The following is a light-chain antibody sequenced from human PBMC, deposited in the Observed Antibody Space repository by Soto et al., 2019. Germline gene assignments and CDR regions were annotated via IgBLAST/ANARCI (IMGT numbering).Light chain of an antibody. CDR2: AAS. J-gene: IGKJ4*01. Sequence: GDRVPLTCRTSQDISSYLAWYQQKPGKAPQLLISAASTLQSGVPSRFSGSGSGTEFTLTNSSLQPEDFATYYCQQLKSYPLSFGGGTKVEI. CDR3: QQLKSYPLS. CDR1: QDISSY. V-gene: IGKV1-9*01.